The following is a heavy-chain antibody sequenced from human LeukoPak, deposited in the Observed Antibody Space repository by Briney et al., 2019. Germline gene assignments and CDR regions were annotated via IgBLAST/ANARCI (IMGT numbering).Heavy chain of an antibody. J-gene: IGHJ3*02. CDR2: ISWNSGSI. CDR3: ARETPFEKERGSNAFDI. CDR1: GFTFDDYA. D-gene: IGHD3-9*01. Sequence: GGSLRLSCAASGFTFDDYAMHWVRQAPGKGLEWVSGISWNSGSIGYADSVKGRFTISRDNAKNSLYLQMNSLRAEDTAVYYCARETPFEKERGSNAFDIWGQGTMVTVSS. V-gene: IGHV3-9*01.